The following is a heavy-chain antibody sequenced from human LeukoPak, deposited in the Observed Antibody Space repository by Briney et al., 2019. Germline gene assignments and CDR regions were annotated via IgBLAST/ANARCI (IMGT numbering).Heavy chain of an antibody. CDR2: ISGSGGST. D-gene: IGHD3-22*01. V-gene: IGHV3-23*01. CDR1: GFTFSSYA. CDR3: AREGTYYYDSSGYYYVDYFDY. J-gene: IGHJ4*02. Sequence: PGGSLRLSCAASGFTFSSYAMSWVRQAPGKGLEWVSAISGSGGSTYYADSVKGRFTISRDNSKNTLYLQMNSLRAEDTAVYYCAREGTYYYDSSGYYYVDYFDYWGQGTLVTVSS.